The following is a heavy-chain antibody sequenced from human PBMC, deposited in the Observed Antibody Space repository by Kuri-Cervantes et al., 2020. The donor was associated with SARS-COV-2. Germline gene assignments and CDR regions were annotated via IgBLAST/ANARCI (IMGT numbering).Heavy chain of an antibody. CDR1: GYTFTGYY. J-gene: IGHJ4*02. CDR3: ARAGGISSGYYYRLDY. CDR2: INPNSGGT. D-gene: IGHD3-22*01. Sequence: ASVKVSCKASGYTFTGYYMHWVRQAPGQGLEWMGRINPNSGGTNYARKFQGRVTMTRDTSISTAYMELSRLRSDDTAVYYCARAGGISSGYYYRLDYWGQGTLVTVSS. V-gene: IGHV1-2*06.